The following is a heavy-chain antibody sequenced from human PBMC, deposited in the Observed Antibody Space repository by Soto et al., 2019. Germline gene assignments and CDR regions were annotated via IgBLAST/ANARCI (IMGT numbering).Heavy chain of an antibody. CDR2: IYYSGST. Sequence: SETLSLTCTVSGGSISSGGYYWSWIRQHPGKGLEWIGYIYYSGSTYYNPSLKSRVTISVDTSKNQFSLKLSSVTAADTAVYYCARDYGGNSDWFDPWGQGTLVTAPQ. CDR1: GGSISSGGYY. V-gene: IGHV4-31*03. D-gene: IGHD4-17*01. CDR3: ARDYGGNSDWFDP. J-gene: IGHJ5*02.